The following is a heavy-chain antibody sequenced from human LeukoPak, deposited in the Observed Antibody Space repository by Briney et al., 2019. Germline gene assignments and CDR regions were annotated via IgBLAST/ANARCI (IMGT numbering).Heavy chain of an antibody. Sequence: GGSLRLSCAASGFTFSSHDMNWVRQAPGKGLECVSSITTATSSYIYYADSVKGRFTISRDDAKNSLYLQMDSLRAEDTAVYYCARDYGGPHYFDYWGQGTLVTVSS. CDR1: GFTFSSHD. J-gene: IGHJ4*02. D-gene: IGHD2-15*01. CDR2: ITTATSSYI. CDR3: ARDYGGPHYFDY. V-gene: IGHV3-21*01.